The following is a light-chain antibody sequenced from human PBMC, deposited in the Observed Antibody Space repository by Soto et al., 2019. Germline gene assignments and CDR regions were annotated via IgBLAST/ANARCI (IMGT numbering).Light chain of an antibody. V-gene: IGLV1-44*01. CDR2: TDN. CDR1: SSNIGINT. Sequence: QSVLTQPPSASGTPGQRVTISCSGGSSNIGINTVNWYQQLPGTAPKVLIYTDNQRPSGVPDRFSGSKSGTSASLAINGLQSGDEADYFCAAWDDSLRGPNWMFGGGTKLTVL. CDR3: AAWDDSLRGPNWM. J-gene: IGLJ3*02.